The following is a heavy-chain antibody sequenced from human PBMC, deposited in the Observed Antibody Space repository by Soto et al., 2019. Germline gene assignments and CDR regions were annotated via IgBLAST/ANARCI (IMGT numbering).Heavy chain of an antibody. Sequence: GSVKVSCKASGYNFTSYCISWVRQAPVQGLEWMGWISAYNGTTNYAQKLQGRVTMTTDTSTSTAYMELRSLRSDDTAVYYCAREGPSSWYKGAFDIWGQGTMVTVSS. V-gene: IGHV1-18*01. D-gene: IGHD6-13*01. CDR3: AREGPSSWYKGAFDI. CDR2: ISAYNGTT. CDR1: GYNFTSYC. J-gene: IGHJ3*02.